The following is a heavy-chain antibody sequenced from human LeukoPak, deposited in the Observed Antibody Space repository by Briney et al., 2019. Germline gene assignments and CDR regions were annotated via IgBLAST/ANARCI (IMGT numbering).Heavy chain of an antibody. Sequence: GGSLRLSCAAPGFTFISYDMHWVRQPTGKGLEWVSGIETAGGTYYAGSVKGRFTISRENAKNSLSLQMNSLRAGDTAVYYCARRRYGLGSYSDAFDIWGQGTMVTVAS. CDR3: ARRRYGLGSYSDAFDI. CDR1: GFTFISYD. V-gene: IGHV3-13*04. CDR2: IETAGGT. J-gene: IGHJ3*02. D-gene: IGHD3-10*01.